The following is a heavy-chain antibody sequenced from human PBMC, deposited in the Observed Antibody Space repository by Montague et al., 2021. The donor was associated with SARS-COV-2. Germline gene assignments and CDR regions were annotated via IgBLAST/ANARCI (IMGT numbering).Heavy chain of an antibody. J-gene: IGHJ4*02. V-gene: IGHV4-61*02. D-gene: IGHD3-16*01. CDR2: IYTSGTT. Sequence: TLSLTCTVSGGSISSRSSYSSWIHPPAGTGLECIGRIYTSGTTDYCFYLKSPITISVDTSKNQFSLKLTSVTAADAAVYYCARAHRGSWAHFDNWGQGSLVTVSS. CDR1: GGSISSRSSY. CDR3: ARAHRGSWAHFDN.